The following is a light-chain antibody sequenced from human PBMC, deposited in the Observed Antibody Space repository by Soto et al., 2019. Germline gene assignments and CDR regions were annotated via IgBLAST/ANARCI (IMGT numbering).Light chain of an antibody. CDR2: AAS. V-gene: IGKV3-15*01. CDR3: QQYNNWPSFT. J-gene: IGKJ3*01. Sequence: EIVMTQSPATLSVSPGERATLSCRASQSVNSNLAWYQQRPGQAPRLLIYAASTRATGIPARFSGSGSGTEFTLTISSLQSEDFAVYYCQQYNNWPSFTFGPGTKVDIK. CDR1: QSVNSN.